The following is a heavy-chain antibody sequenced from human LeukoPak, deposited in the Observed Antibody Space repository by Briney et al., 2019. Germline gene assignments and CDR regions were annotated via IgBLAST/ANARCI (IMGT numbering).Heavy chain of an antibody. J-gene: IGHJ5*02. CDR1: GGSFSGYY. D-gene: IGHD3-3*01. Sequence: SETLSLTCAVYGGSFSGYYWSWIRQPPGQGQEWVGEINHSRSTNYNPSLNSRVTIYVDPTNNQLSLKLSSVTAADTAVYYCARRPYDFWSGWHSNWFDPWGQGTLVTVSS. CDR2: INHSRST. CDR3: ARRPYDFWSGWHSNWFDP. V-gene: IGHV4-34*01.